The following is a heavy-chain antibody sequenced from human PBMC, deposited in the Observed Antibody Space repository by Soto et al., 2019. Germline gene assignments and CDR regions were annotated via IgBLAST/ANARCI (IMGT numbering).Heavy chain of an antibody. D-gene: IGHD5-12*01. Sequence: PGGSLGLSCTASGFTFSSYGMHWVRQAPGKGLEWVAVISYDGSNEYYADSVKGRFTISRDNSKNTLYLQMNSLRVEDTAVYYCASCRGYRLLPADFDYWGQGTLVTVSS. CDR1: GFTFSSYG. CDR2: ISYDGSNE. CDR3: ASCRGYRLLPADFDY. V-gene: IGHV3-30*03. J-gene: IGHJ4*02.